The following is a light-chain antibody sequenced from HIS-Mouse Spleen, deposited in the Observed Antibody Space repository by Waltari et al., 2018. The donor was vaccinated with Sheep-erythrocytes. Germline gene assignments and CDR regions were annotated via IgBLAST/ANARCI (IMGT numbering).Light chain of an antibody. Sequence: QSALTQPTSVSGSPGPSITISCTGTRRDVGSYNLVSWYQQHPGKAPKLMIYEGSKRPSGVSNRFSGSKSGNTASLTISGLQAEDEADYYCCSYAGSSTPWVFGGGTKLTVL. CDR1: RRDVGSYNL. V-gene: IGLV2-23*01. J-gene: IGLJ3*02. CDR3: CSYAGSSTPWV. CDR2: EGS.